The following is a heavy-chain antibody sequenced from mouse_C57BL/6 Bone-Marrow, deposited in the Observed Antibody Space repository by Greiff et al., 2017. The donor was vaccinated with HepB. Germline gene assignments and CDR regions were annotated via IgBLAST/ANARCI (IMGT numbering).Heavy chain of an antibody. V-gene: IGHV5-17*01. CDR2: ISSGSSTI. CDR1: GFTFSDYG. CDR3: ARPDYGSSYWYFDV. Sequence: EVNLVESGGGLVKPGGSLKLSCAASGFTFSDYGMHWVRQAPEKGLEWVAYISSGSSTIYYADTVKGRFTISRDNAKNTLFLQMTSLRSEDTAMYYCARPDYGSSYWYFDVWGTGTTVTVSS. J-gene: IGHJ1*03. D-gene: IGHD1-1*01.